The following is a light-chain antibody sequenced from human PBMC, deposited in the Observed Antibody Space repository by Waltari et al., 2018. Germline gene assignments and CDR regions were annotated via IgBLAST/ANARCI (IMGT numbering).Light chain of an antibody. CDR3: QSYDRSLSVVV. CDR2: GNR. CDR1: SPNIRAGSD. V-gene: IGLV1-40*01. J-gene: IGLJ2*01. Sequence: QSVLTQPPSVSGAPGQRVTISCPRSSPNIRAGSDVHWYQQLPGTAPKLLIDGNRNRPSGVPDRFSGSKSGTSASLAITGLQAEDEADYYCQSYDRSLSVVVFGGGTKLTVL.